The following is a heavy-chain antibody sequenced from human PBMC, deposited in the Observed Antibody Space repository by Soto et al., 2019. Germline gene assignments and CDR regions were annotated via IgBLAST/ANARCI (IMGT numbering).Heavy chain of an antibody. CDR2: INPATGAA. V-gene: IGHV1-2*02. CDR3: ARGGGVGVAGSAAFDM. J-gene: IGHJ3*02. D-gene: IGHD3-3*01. Sequence: QLHLVQSGAVVKKPGASVTVSCSASGYPVTAYYMHWVRQAPGRGLEWMGGINPATGAAKYTQTFQGRVTMTRDTSPSTVFMELGGLTSADPAVFYCARGGGVGVAGSAAFDMWGQGTLVTVSS. CDR1: GYPVTAYY.